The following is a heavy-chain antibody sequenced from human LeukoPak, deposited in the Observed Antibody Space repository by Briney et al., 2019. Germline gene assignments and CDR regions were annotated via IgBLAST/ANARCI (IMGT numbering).Heavy chain of an antibody. V-gene: IGHV4-4*07. D-gene: IGHD4-11*01. J-gene: IGHJ4*02. CDR2: IYTSGST. Sequence: MASETLSLTCTVSGGSISSYYWSWIRQPAGKGLEWIGRIYTSGSTNYNPSLKSRVTMSVDTSKNQFSLKLSSVTAADTAVYYCAREEGDYSNYYFDYWGQGTLVTVSS. CDR1: GGSISSYY. CDR3: AREEGDYSNYYFDY.